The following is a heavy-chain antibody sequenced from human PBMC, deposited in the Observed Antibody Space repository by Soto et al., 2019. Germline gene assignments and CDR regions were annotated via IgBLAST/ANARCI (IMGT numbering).Heavy chain of an antibody. D-gene: IGHD6-19*01. V-gene: IGHV3-23*01. CDR2: ISGSGGST. Sequence: EVPLLESGGGLVQPGGSLRLSCAASGFTFSSYAMSWVRQAPGKGLEWVSAISGSGGSTYYADSVKGRFTISRDNSKTTLYLQMNSLRAEDTAVYYCAKEGAHSSGWANFDYWGQGTLVTVSS. J-gene: IGHJ4*02. CDR3: AKEGAHSSGWANFDY. CDR1: GFTFSSYA.